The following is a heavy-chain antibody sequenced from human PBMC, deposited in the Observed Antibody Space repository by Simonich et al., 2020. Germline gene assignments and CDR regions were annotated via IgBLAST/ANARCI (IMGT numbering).Heavy chain of an antibody. CDR2: ISIISSYI. CDR3: ARDVDTAMVFDY. CDR1: GFTFSSYS. D-gene: IGHD5-18*01. J-gene: IGHJ4*02. V-gene: IGHV3-21*01. Sequence: EVQLVESGGGLVKPGGSLRLSCAASGFTFSSYSMNWVRQAPGKGLEWVSYISIISSYIYYADSVKGRFTISRDNAKNSLYLQMNSLRAEDTAVYYCARDVDTAMVFDYWGQGTLVTVSS.